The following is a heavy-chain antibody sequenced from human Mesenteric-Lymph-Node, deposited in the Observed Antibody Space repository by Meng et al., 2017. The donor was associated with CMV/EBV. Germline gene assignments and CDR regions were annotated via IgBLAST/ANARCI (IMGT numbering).Heavy chain of an antibody. CDR1: GYTFSGYY. D-gene: IGHD2-2*01. J-gene: IGHJ6*02. CDR3: ARERSSHGMDV. Sequence: ASVKVSCKASGYTFSGYYIHWVRQAPGQGLEWMGWINPSSGGTNYAQNFQGRVTMTRDTSISTAYMELSRLRSDDTALYYCARERSSHGMDVWGQGTTVTVSS. V-gene: IGHV1-2*02. CDR2: INPSSGGT.